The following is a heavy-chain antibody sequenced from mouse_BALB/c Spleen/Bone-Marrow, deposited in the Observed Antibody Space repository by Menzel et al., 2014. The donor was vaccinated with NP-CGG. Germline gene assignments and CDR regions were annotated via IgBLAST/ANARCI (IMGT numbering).Heavy chain of an antibody. J-gene: IGHJ2*01. CDR1: GYAFTNYL. Sequence: QVQLKESGAELVRPGTSVKVSCKASGYAFTNYLIEWVKQRPGQGLEWIGVLNPGSGGTNYNEKLKGKATLTADKSSSTAYMQLSSLTSDDSAVYFCARRIYYAMGYWGQGTTLTVSS. CDR2: LNPGSGGT. V-gene: IGHV1-54*01. D-gene: IGHD2-1*01. CDR3: ARRIYYAMGY.